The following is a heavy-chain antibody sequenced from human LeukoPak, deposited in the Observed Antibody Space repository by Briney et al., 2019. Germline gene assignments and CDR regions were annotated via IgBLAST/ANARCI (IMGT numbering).Heavy chain of an antibody. D-gene: IGHD2-2*01. J-gene: IGHJ4*02. CDR3: ARDAIVVVPAAMPNY. V-gene: IGHV3-23*01. CDR1: GFTFSSYA. CDR2: ISGSGGST. Sequence: GGSLRLSCAASGFTFSSYAMSWVRQAPGKGLEWVSAISGSGGSTYYADSVKGRFTISRDNAKNSLYLQMNSLRAEDTAVYYCARDAIVVVPAAMPNYWGQGTLVTVSS.